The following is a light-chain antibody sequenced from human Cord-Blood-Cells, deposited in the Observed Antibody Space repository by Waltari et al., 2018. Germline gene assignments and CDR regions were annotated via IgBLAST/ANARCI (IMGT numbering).Light chain of an antibody. CDR2: ASS. J-gene: IGKJ3*01. Sequence: DIQMTQSPSSLSASVGDRVTITCRASQSISSYLNWYQQKPGKAPKLLIYASSSLQSGVPSRFSGSGSGTDFNLTISSLQPEDFATYYCQQSDSTPGGTFGPGTKVDIK. CDR1: QSISSY. V-gene: IGKV1-39*01. CDR3: QQSDSTPGGT.